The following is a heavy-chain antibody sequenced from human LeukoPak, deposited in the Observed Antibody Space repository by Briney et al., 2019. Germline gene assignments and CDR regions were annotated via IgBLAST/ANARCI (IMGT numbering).Heavy chain of an antibody. Sequence: GGSLRLSCAASGFTFSSYSMSWVRQAPGKGLEWVSAISGSGGSTYYTDSVKGRFTISRDNSKNTLYLQMNSLRAEDTAVYYCAKTLLWFGESNPYNWFDPWGQGTLVTVSS. CDR3: AKTLLWFGESNPYNWFDP. CDR2: ISGSGGST. V-gene: IGHV3-23*01. J-gene: IGHJ5*02. D-gene: IGHD3-10*01. CDR1: GFTFSSYS.